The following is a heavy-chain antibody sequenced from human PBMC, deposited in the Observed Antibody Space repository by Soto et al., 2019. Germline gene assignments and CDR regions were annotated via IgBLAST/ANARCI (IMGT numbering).Heavy chain of an antibody. J-gene: IGHJ4*02. CDR1: GCSISSGGYY. CDR2: RYYYSGST. Sequence: QVQLQESGPGLVKPSQTLSLTCTVSGCSISSGGYYWTCIRQHPGKGLEWIGYRYYYSGSTHYNPSLKSRVSISVDTSKNQFSLKMRSVTAADTAVYYCARDPGTSRFSYFDYWGQGTLVTVSS. CDR3: ARDPGTSRFSYFDY. D-gene: IGHD3-3*01. V-gene: IGHV4-31*03.